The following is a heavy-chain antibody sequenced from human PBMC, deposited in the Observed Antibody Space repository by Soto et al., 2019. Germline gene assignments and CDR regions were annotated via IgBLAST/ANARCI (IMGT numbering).Heavy chain of an antibody. Sequence: ASVKVSCKASGYTFTSYYMHWVRQAPGQGLEWMGIINPSGGSTSYAQKFQGRVTMTRDTSKNQFSLKLSSVTAADTAVYYCAREYYDILTGNLGFDPWGQGTLVTVSS. D-gene: IGHD3-9*01. J-gene: IGHJ5*02. CDR3: AREYYDILTGNLGFDP. CDR2: INPSGGST. V-gene: IGHV1-46*01. CDR1: GYTFTSYY.